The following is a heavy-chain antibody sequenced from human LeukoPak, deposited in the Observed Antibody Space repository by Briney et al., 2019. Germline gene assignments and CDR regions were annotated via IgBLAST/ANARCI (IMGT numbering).Heavy chain of an antibody. CDR3: ARLFGGVTTFDY. J-gene: IGHJ4*02. V-gene: IGHV3-21*01. D-gene: IGHD2-8*02. CDR2: ISSSSSYI. Sequence: GGSLRLSCAASGFTFSSYSMNWVRQAPGKGLEWVSSISSSSSYIYYADSVKGRFTISRDNAKNSLYLQMNSLRAEDTAVYYCARLFGGVTTFDYWGQGALVTVSS. CDR1: GFTFSSYS.